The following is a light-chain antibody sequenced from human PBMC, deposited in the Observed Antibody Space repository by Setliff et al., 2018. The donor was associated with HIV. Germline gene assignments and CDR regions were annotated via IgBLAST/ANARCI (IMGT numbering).Light chain of an antibody. CDR3: SSYSSTSTLL. J-gene: IGLJ1*01. V-gene: IGLV2-14*03. CDR2: DVS. CDR1: SSDVFYNY. Sequence: QSALPQPASVSGSPGQSITISCAGTSSDVFYNYVSWYQQHPGKAPKLMIYDVSYRPSGISNRFSGSKSGNTASLTISGLQAGDEADYYCSSYSSTSTLLFGTGTKVTVL.